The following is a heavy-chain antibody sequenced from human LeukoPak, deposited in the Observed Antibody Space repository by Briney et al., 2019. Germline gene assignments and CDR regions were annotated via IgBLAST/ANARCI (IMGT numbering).Heavy chain of an antibody. V-gene: IGHV1-69*13. Sequence: ASVKVSCKASGGTFSSYAISWVRQAPGQGLEWMGGIIPIFGTANYAQKFQGRVTITADESTSTAYMELRSLRSDDTAVHYCATHSTRIAVRPSDYYYYMDVWGKGTTVTVSS. CDR2: IIPIFGTA. CDR1: GGTFSSYA. D-gene: IGHD6-6*01. CDR3: ATHSTRIAVRPSDYYYYMDV. J-gene: IGHJ6*03.